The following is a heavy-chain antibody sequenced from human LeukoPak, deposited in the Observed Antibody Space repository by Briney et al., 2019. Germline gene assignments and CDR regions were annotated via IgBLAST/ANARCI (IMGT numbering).Heavy chain of an antibody. CDR1: GGSISSYY. J-gene: IGHJ4*02. Sequence: SETLSLTCTVSGGSISSYYWSWIRQSPGKGLEWIGYIYYSGSTNFNPSLKSRVTISVDTSKNQFSLKLSSVTAADTAVYYCARGGYGSGSPIDYWGQGTLVTVSS. CDR2: IYYSGST. CDR3: ARGGYGSGSPIDY. D-gene: IGHD3-10*01. V-gene: IGHV4-59*01.